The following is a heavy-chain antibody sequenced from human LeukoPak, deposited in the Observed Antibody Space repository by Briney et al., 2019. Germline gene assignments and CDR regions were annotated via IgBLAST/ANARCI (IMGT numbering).Heavy chain of an antibody. J-gene: IGHJ4*02. CDR3: ARDSLDWLYDY. CDR2: IIPILGIA. D-gene: IGHD3-9*01. Sequence: ASVTVSCKASGGTFSSYAISWVRQAPGQGLEWMGRIIPILGIANYAQKFQGRVTITADKSTSTAYMELSSLRSEDTAVCYCARDSLDWLYDYWGQGTLVTVSS. CDR1: GGTFSSYA. V-gene: IGHV1-69*04.